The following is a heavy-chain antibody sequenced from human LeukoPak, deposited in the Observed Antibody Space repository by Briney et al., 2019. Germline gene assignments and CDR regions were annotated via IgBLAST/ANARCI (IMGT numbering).Heavy chain of an antibody. CDR2: ISSSSTTI. V-gene: IGHV3-48*01. CDR3: TRVLYSSGWYGDHY. D-gene: IGHD6-19*01. Sequence: PGGSLRLSCAASGFTFSSYSMNWVRQAPGKGLEWLSYISSSSTTIYYADSVQGRFTISRDNAKNSLYLQMNSLRAEDTAVYYCTRVLYSSGWYGDHYWGQGALVTVSS. J-gene: IGHJ4*02. CDR1: GFTFSSYS.